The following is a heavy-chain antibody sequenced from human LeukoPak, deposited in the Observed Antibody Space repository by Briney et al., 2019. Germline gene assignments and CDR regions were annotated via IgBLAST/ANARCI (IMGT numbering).Heavy chain of an antibody. Sequence: PGGSLRLSCAASGFTFSSYGMHWVRQAPGKGLEWVAVIWYDGSNKYYADSVKGRFTISRGNSKNTLYLQMNSLRAEDTAVYYCARGGSSGWYALGCWGQGTLVTVSS. CDR1: GFTFSSYG. CDR3: ARGGSSGWYALGC. CDR2: IWYDGSNK. D-gene: IGHD6-19*01. J-gene: IGHJ4*02. V-gene: IGHV3-33*01.